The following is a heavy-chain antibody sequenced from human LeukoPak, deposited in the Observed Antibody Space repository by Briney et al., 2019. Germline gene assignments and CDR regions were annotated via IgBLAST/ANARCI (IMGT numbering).Heavy chain of an antibody. CDR3: AKCGGSGWEKVYYMDV. Sequence: GGSLRLSCVASGFTFDDYAMHWVRQASGKGLEWVSLISWDGGSTYYADSVKGRFTISRDNSKNSLYLQMNSLRAEDTALYYCAKCGGSGWEKVYYMDVWGKGTTVTVSS. D-gene: IGHD6-19*01. CDR2: ISWDGGST. V-gene: IGHV3-43D*03. CDR1: GFTFDDYA. J-gene: IGHJ6*03.